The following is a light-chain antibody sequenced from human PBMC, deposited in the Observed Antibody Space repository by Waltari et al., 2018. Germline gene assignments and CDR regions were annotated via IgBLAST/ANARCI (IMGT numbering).Light chain of an antibody. CDR3: QQRNNWPPGFT. J-gene: IGKJ3*01. CDR1: QSVGSN. V-gene: IGKV3-11*01. CDR2: AAS. Sequence: DIVLTQSPATLSLSPGEKATLSCRASQSVGSNVAWYQQKAGHAPRLLIYAASNRATGIPSTFSGSWSVTDFTITISSLEPEDFAVYYCQQRNNWPPGFTFGPGTKVDIK.